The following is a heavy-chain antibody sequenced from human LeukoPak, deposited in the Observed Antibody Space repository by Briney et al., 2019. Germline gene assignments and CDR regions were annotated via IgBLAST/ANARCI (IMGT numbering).Heavy chain of an antibody. CDR3: VTYKYCTNGVCYFFDN. CDR2: ISSNGGST. D-gene: IGHD2-8*01. J-gene: IGHJ4*02. V-gene: IGHV3-64*01. Sequence: GGSLRLSCAASGFTFSSYAMHWVRQAPGKGLEYVSAISSNGGSTYYANSVKGRFIISRDNAKNPLYLQMNSLRAEDTAVYYCVTYKYCTNGVCYFFDNWGQGTLVTVSS. CDR1: GFTFSSYA.